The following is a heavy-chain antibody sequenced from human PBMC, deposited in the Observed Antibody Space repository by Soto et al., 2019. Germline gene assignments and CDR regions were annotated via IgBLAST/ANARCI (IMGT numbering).Heavy chain of an antibody. CDR3: ARPEGYGSGSYYFDS. CDR1: GYPFTTYH. V-gene: IGHV1-46*01. J-gene: IGHJ4*02. Sequence: ASVKVSCKASGYPFTTYHLHWVRQAPGQGLEWMGIVYVTGTGTRSAQKFQGRLTMTRDRSTSTVYMELSSLRSEDTAVYYCARPEGYGSGSYYFDSRGQGPLVTTSS. D-gene: IGHD3-10*01. CDR2: VYVTGTGT.